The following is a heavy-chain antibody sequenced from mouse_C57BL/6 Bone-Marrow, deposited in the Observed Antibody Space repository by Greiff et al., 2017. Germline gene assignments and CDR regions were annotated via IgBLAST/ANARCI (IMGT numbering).Heavy chain of an antibody. Sequence: VQLQQSGPELVKPGASVKISCKASGYTFTDYYMNWVKQSHGKSLEWIGDINPNNGGTSYNQKFKGKATLTVDKSSSTAYMELRSLTSEDSAVYYCARWNWDYFDYWGQGTTLTVSS. J-gene: IGHJ2*01. CDR1: GYTFTDYY. D-gene: IGHD4-1*01. CDR2: INPNNGGT. CDR3: ARWNWDYFDY. V-gene: IGHV1-26*01.